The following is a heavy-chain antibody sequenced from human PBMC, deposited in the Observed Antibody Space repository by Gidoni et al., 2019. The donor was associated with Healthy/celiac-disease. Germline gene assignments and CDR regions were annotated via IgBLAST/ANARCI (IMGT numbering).Heavy chain of an antibody. Sequence: QVQLQQWGAGLLKPSETLSLTCAVYGGSFSGYYWSWIRQPPGKGLEWIGEINHSGSTNYNPSLKSRVTISVDTSKNHFSLKLSSVTAADTAVYYCARVLLRGVDYWGQGTLVTVSS. D-gene: IGHD3-10*01. CDR3: ARVLLRGVDY. J-gene: IGHJ4*02. CDR2: INHSGST. V-gene: IGHV4-34*01. CDR1: GGSFSGYY.